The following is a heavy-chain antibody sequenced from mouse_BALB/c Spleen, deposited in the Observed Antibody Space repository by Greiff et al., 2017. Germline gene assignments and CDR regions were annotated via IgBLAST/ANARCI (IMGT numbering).Heavy chain of an antibody. D-gene: IGHD2-14*01. CDR1: GYSITSDYA. V-gene: IGHV3-2*02. J-gene: IGHJ4*01. Sequence: EVKLVESGPGLVKPSQSLSLTCTVTGYSITSDYAWNWIRQFPGNKLEWMGYISYSGSTSYNPSLKSRISITRDTSKNQFFLQLNSVTTEDTATYYCARGRYDHYAMDYWGQGTSVTVSS. CDR2: ISYSGST. CDR3: ARGRYDHYAMDY.